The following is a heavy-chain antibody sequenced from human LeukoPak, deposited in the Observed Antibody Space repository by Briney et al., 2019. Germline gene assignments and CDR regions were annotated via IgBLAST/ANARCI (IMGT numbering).Heavy chain of an antibody. CDR2: ISASETSI. CDR3: VRDNLENQWLERSY. CDR1: GFTFSLYN. V-gene: IGHV3-48*03. D-gene: IGHD6-19*01. Sequence: PGGSLRLSCAASGFTFSLYNMNWVRQAPGKGLEWVSQISASETSIKYADSVRGRLTISRDNVKNSVYLQMNSLRAEDTAIYYCVRDNLENQWLERSYWGQGTLVTVSS. J-gene: IGHJ4*02.